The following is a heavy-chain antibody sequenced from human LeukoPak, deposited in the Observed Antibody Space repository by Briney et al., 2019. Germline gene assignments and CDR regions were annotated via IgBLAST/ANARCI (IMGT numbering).Heavy chain of an antibody. CDR2: ISSSGSTI. Sequence: GGSLSLSCAASGFTFSDYYMSWIRQAPGKGLEWVSYISSSGSTIYYADSVKGRFTISRDSAKNSLYLQMNSLRAEDTAVYYCARDRVSSRGAFDIWGQGTMVTVSS. V-gene: IGHV3-11*04. D-gene: IGHD3-16*01. CDR1: GFTFSDYY. J-gene: IGHJ3*02. CDR3: ARDRVSSRGAFDI.